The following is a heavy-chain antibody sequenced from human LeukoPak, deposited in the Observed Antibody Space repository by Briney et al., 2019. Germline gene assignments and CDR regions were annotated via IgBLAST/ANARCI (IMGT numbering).Heavy chain of an antibody. CDR3: ASIQGLRGYSGYVGY. V-gene: IGHV3-7*01. D-gene: IGHD5-12*01. CDR1: GFTFSSYW. CDR2: IKQDGSEK. Sequence: PGGSLRLSCAASGFTFSSYWMSWVRQAPGKGLEWVANIKQDGSEKYYVDSVKGRFTISRDNAKNSLYLQMNSLRAEDTAVYYCASIQGLRGYSGYVGYWGQGTLVTVSS. J-gene: IGHJ4*02.